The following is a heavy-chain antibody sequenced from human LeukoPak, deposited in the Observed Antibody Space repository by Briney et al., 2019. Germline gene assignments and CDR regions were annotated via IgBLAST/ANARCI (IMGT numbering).Heavy chain of an antibody. CDR1: GFTVSSNY. CDR2: IYSGGDT. V-gene: IGHV3-66*01. D-gene: IGHD6-19*01. J-gene: IGHJ4*02. Sequence: GGSLRLSCAASGFTVSSNYMGWVRQAPGKGLEWVSVIYSGGDTYYAGSVKGRFTISRDNSKNMIYLEMTSLKAEDTAVYCAKERNLEIAVAGTIFDSWGQGTLVTVSS. CDR3: AKERNLEIAVAGTIFDS.